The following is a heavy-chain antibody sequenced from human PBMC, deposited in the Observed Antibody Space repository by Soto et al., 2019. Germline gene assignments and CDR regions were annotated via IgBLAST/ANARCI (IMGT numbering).Heavy chain of an antibody. CDR2: INDEGSWT. D-gene: IGHD6-6*01. CDR1: GFPFKNYW. Sequence: EVRLVESGGGLVQPGESLRLSCAASGFPFKNYWMNWVRQSAGKGLVCIARINDEGSWTTYADSVKGRCTVSRDNSKNTLDMEINSLGVEDTAVYFCARGAEQYDSSYGVYWGRGTPVTVSS. CDR3: ARGAEQYDSSYGVY. V-gene: IGHV3-74*01. J-gene: IGHJ4*02.